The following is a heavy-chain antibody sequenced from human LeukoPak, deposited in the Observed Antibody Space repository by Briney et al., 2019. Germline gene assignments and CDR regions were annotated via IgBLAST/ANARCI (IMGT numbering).Heavy chain of an antibody. CDR3: ARGRYYYDSSGYHYSFDY. D-gene: IGHD3-22*01. J-gene: IGHJ4*02. Sequence: PSETLSLTCTVSGGSISSYYWSWIRQPPGKGLEWIGYIYYSGSTNYNPSLKSRVTISVDTSKNQFSPKLSSVTAADTAVYYCARGRYYYDSSGYHYSFDYWGQGTLVTVSS. CDR2: IYYSGST. CDR1: GGSISSYY. V-gene: IGHV4-59*01.